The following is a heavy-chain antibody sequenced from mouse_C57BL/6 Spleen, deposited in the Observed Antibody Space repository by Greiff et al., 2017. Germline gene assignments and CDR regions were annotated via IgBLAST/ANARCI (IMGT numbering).Heavy chain of an antibody. CDR2: SRNKANDYTT. J-gene: IGHJ3*01. Sequence: EVKLMESGGGLVQSGRSLRLSCATSGFTFSDFYMEWVRQAPGKGLEWIAASRNKANDYTTEYSASVKGRFIVSRDTSQSILYLQMNALRAEDTAIYYCARALYYGYEFAYWGQGTLVTVSA. CDR1: GFTFSDFY. CDR3: ARALYYGYEFAY. V-gene: IGHV7-1*01. D-gene: IGHD2-2*01.